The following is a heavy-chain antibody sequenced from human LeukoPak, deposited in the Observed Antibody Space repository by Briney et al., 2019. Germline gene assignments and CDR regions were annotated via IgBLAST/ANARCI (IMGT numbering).Heavy chain of an antibody. CDR1: GFTFDDYA. J-gene: IGHJ3*02. CDR2: ISWNSGSI. D-gene: IGHD3-22*01. CDR3: AKDRRGRYDSSGYYAGPDAFDI. V-gene: IGHV3-9*01. Sequence: GGSLRLSCAASGFTFDDYAMHWVRQAPGKGLEWVSGISWNSGSIGYADSVKGRFTISRDNAKNSLYLQMNSLRAEDTALYYCAKDRRGRYDSSGYYAGPDAFDIWGQGTMVTVSS.